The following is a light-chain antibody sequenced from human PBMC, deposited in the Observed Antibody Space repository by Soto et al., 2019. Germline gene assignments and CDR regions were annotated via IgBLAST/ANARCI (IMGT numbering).Light chain of an antibody. V-gene: IGLV8-61*01. CDR3: LLYMGSGMV. CDR2: STH. CDR1: SGSVSTSYY. J-gene: IGLJ3*02. Sequence: QTVVTQEPSFSVSPGGTVTLTCGLSSGSVSTSYYPSWYQQTPGQAPRTLIYSTHTRSSGVPDRFSGSILGNKAALTITGAQADDESDYYCLLYMGSGMVFGGGTKLTVL.